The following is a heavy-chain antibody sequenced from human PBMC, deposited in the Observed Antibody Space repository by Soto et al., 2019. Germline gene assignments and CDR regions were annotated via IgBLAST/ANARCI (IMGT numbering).Heavy chain of an antibody. D-gene: IGHD3-10*01. CDR1: RGSISNFF. CDR3: ARHGAITMVRGVLYGMDV. V-gene: IGHV4-59*01. Sequence: PSETLSLTCTVSRGSISNFFWTWIRQPPGRGLEWIGYISYSGTTNYNASLKSRVTISVDTSANQFSLRVRSVTAADTAVYYCARHGAITMVRGVLYGMDVWGQGTTVTVSS. J-gene: IGHJ6*02. CDR2: ISYSGTT.